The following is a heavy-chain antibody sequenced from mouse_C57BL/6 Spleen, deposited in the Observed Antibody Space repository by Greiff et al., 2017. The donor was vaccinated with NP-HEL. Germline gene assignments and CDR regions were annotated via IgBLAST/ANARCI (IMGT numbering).Heavy chain of an antibody. V-gene: IGHV1-53*01. CDR3: WRGYV. J-gene: IGHJ1*03. CDR2: INPSNGGT. Sequence: QVQLQQPGTELVKPGASGYTFTSYWMHWVKQRPGQGLEWIGNINPSNGGTNYNEKFKSKATLTVDKSSSTAYMQLSSLTSEDSAVYYCWRGYVWGTGTTVTVSS. CDR1: GYTFTSYW.